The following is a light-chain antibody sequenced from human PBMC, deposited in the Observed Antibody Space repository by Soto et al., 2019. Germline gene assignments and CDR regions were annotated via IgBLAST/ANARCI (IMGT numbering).Light chain of an antibody. CDR1: QSVGSNY. CDR2: GAS. Sequence: IVLTQSPGTLSLSQGASATLSCRASQSVGSNYLAWYQQKPGQAPRLLIYGASNRATGIPDRFSASGSGTDFTLTISRLKPEDFAVYYCQQHGSSPFTFGPGTKVDI. J-gene: IGKJ3*01. CDR3: QQHGSSPFT. V-gene: IGKV3-20*01.